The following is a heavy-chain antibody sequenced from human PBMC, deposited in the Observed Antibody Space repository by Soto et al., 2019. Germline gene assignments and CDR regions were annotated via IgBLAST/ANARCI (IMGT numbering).Heavy chain of an antibody. D-gene: IGHD6-19*01. J-gene: IGHJ4*02. V-gene: IGHV3-20*04. Sequence: GGSLRLSCAASGFTFDDYGMSWVRPAPGKGLEWVSGINGNGGSTGYADSVKGRFTISRDNSKNTLYLQMNSLRAEDTAVYYCAKIIAVAGTFDYWGQGTLVTVSS. CDR1: GFTFDDYG. CDR2: INGNGGST. CDR3: AKIIAVAGTFDY.